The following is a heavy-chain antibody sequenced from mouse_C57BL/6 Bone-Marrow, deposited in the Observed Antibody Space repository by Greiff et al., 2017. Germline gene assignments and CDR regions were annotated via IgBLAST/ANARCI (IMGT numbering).Heavy chain of an antibody. CDR3: ARGTYYGNYDYAMDY. CDR2: IYPGDGDT. Sequence: QVQLQQSGAELVKPGASVKISCKASGYAFSSYWMNWVKQRPGKGLEWIGQIYPGDGDTNYNGKFKGKATLTADKSSSTAYMQLSSLTSEDSAVYFCARGTYYGNYDYAMDYWGQGTSVTVSS. J-gene: IGHJ4*01. V-gene: IGHV1-80*01. CDR1: GYAFSSYW. D-gene: IGHD2-10*01.